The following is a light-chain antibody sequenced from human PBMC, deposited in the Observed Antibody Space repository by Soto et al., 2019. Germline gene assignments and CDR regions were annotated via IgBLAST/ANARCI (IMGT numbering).Light chain of an antibody. J-gene: IGKJ1*01. V-gene: IGKV1-5*03. CDR2: EGS. Sequence: DIQMTQSPSALSASVGDRVTITCRASQSVSNWLAWYRQKPGEATKLLIYEGSTLERGVPSRFSGSGSGTEFTLTISSLQPDDVANFYYQQYDTYSRTFGQGTKVEVK. CDR1: QSVSNW. CDR3: QQYDTYSRT.